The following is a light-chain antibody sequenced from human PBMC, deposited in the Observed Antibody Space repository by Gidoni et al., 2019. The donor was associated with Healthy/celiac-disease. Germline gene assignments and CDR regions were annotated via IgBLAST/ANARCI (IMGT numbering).Light chain of an antibody. CDR2: AAS. J-gene: IGKJ4*01. Sequence: IQMTQSPSSLSAPVGDRVTITCRASQSISSYLNWYQQKPGKAPKLLIYAASSLKSGVPSRFSGSGSGTDFTLTISSLQPEDFATDYCQQSYSTPPTFGGGTKVEIK. CDR1: QSISSY. V-gene: IGKV1-39*01. CDR3: QQSYSTPPT.